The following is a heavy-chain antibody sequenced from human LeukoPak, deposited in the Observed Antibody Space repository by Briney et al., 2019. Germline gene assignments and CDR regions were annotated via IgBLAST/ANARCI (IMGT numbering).Heavy chain of an antibody. J-gene: IGHJ6*03. CDR3: ARVAYSYGIYYYYYMDV. CDR1: GFTFSSYA. D-gene: IGHD5-18*01. Sequence: GGSLRLSCAASGFTFSSYAMSWVRQAPGKGLEWVSAISGSGGSTYYADSVKGRFTISRDNAKNSLYLQMNSLRAEDTAVYYCARVAYSYGIYYYYYMDVWGKGTTVTISS. CDR2: ISGSGGST. V-gene: IGHV3-23*01.